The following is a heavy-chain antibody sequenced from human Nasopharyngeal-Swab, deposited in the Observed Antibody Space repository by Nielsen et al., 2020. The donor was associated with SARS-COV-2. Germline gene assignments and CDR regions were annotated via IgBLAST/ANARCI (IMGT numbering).Heavy chain of an antibody. J-gene: IGHJ4*02. Sequence: GESLKISCSASGFNFTSYAIHCVRQPPGKGLEWVAVVSYDGTNTFYADSVKGRFAISRDNSKSTVSLQMNRLRSEDTAVYYCAKDRGGRSLDSWGQGTLVTVSS. CDR1: GFNFTSYA. V-gene: IGHV3-30-3*02. D-gene: IGHD3-16*01. CDR3: AKDRGGRSLDS. CDR2: VSYDGTNT.